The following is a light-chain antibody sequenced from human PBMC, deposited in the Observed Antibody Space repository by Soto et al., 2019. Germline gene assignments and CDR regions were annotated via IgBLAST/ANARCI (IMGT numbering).Light chain of an antibody. CDR2: GTS. J-gene: IGKJ1*01. V-gene: IGKV3-15*01. CDR3: QQYHFWWT. CDR1: QSVSSH. Sequence: EIVMTQSPATLSVSPGERATLSCRASQSVSSHFAWYQQKPGQAPRLLIYGTSTRATGVPDRCSGTGSATEFTLTISSLQPEDFAFYYCQQYHFWWTFGQGTKVEFK.